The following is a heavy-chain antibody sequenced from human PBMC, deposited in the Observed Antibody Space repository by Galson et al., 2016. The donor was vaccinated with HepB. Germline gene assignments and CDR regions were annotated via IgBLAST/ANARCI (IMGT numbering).Heavy chain of an antibody. Sequence: SLRLSCAASGFTFSNYWMSWVRQAPGKGLEWVANIKQDGSEKYYVDSVKGRFTISRDNAKNSLYLQMNSLRAEDTAVYYCARAASGWFFDWFDVWGQGTTVIVSS. CDR1: GFTFSNYW. J-gene: IGHJ6*02. D-gene: IGHD3-9*01. CDR3: ARAASGWFFDWFDV. V-gene: IGHV3-7*03. CDR2: IKQDGSEK.